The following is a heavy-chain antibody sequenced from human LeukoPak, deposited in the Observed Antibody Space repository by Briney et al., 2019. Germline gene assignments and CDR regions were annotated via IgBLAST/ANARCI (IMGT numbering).Heavy chain of an antibody. J-gene: IGHJ5*02. CDR3: AKGSFCSSTSCYFNWLDP. D-gene: IGHD2-2*01. V-gene: IGHV3-30*02. CDR1: GFTFSSYA. CDR2: IRYDGSNE. Sequence: GGSLRLSCAASGFTFSSYAMSWVRQAPGKGLEWVAFIRYDGSNENYADSVKGRFTISRDNSKNTMYLQMNSLRAEDTAVYYCAKGSFCSSTSCYFNWLDPWGQGTLVTVSS.